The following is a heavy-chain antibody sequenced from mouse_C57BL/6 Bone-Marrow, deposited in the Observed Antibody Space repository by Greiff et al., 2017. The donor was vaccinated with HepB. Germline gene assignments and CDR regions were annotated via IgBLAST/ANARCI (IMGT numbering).Heavy chain of an antibody. Sequence: EVQLQQSGPVLVKPGASVKMSCKASGYTFTDYYMNWVKQSHGKSLEWIGVINPYNGGTSYNQKFKGKATLTVDKSSSTAYMELNSLTSEDSAVYYCARLGTTVPYWGQGTLVTVSA. D-gene: IGHD1-1*01. V-gene: IGHV1-19*01. CDR1: GYTFTDYY. J-gene: IGHJ3*01. CDR2: INPYNGGT. CDR3: ARLGTTVPY.